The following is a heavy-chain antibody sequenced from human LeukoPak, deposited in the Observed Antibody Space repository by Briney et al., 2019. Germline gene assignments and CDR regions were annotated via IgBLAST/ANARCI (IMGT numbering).Heavy chain of an antibody. V-gene: IGHV1-2*02. J-gene: IGHJ4*02. D-gene: IGHD6-13*01. CDR3: ARGRGSSSWYDPDY. CDR2: INPNSGGT. CDR1: GYTFTGYY. Sequence: ASVKVSCKASGYTFTGYYMHWVRQAPGQGLEWMGWINPNSGGTNYAQKFQGRVTMTRDTSASTAYMELSSLRSEDTAVYYCARGRGSSSWYDPDYWGQGTLVTVSS.